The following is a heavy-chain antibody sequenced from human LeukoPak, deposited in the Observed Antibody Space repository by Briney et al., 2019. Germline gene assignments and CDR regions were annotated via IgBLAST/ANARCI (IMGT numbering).Heavy chain of an antibody. CDR3: ARGDIVATIFDY. V-gene: IGHV4-39*07. CDR2: FYYTGGT. Sequence: PSETLSLTCTVSGGSVSDSSYYWGWIRQPPGKGLEWIGSFYYTGGTYYSPSFRSRVTISVDTSKNQFSLKLSSVTAADTAVYYCARGDIVATIFDYWGQGTLVTVSS. CDR1: GGSVSDSSYY. J-gene: IGHJ4*02. D-gene: IGHD5-12*01.